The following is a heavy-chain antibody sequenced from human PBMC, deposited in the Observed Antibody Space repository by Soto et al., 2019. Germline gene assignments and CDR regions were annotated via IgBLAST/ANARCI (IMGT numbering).Heavy chain of an antibody. Sequence: QVQLVESGGGVVQPGRSLRLSCAASGFTFSSYGMHWVRQAPGKGLEWVAVILYDGSNKYYADSVKGRFTIGRDNYKNALDLQMNSLRAEDTAEYYCPKDIIDSESSGPDYWGQGTLVNVYS. J-gene: IGHJ4*02. D-gene: IGHD3-22*01. V-gene: IGHV3-30*18. CDR3: PKDIIDSESSGPDY. CDR2: ILYDGSNK. CDR1: GFTFSSYG.